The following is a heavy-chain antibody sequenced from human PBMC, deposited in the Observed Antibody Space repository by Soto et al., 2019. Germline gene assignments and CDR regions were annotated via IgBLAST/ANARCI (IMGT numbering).Heavy chain of an antibody. CDR2: IYWNYDK. CDR3: PHRGGGYYGSGSSYPIFGY. Sequence: SGPTLVNPTQTLTLTWTFSGLSLSTIGVCVGWIRHPPGKALDWLALIYWNYDKRYSPSLKSRLTSTKNTSKNQVVLTVSNKDPVDTATYYCPHRGGGYYGSGSSYPIFGYWGQGTLVTVSS. V-gene: IGHV2-5*01. D-gene: IGHD3-10*01. CDR1: GLSLSTIGVC. J-gene: IGHJ4*02.